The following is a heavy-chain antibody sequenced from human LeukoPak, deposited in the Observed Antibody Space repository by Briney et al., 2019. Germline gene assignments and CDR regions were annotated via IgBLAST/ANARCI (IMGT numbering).Heavy chain of an antibody. J-gene: IGHJ3*02. D-gene: IGHD3-22*01. CDR2: INSDGSST. Sequence: GGSLRLSCAASGFTFSSYWMHWVRQAPGKGPVWVSRINSDGSSTSYADSVKGRFTISRDNAKNTLYLQMNSLRAEDTAVYYCARAAYYYDSSGYYGGDHDAFDIWGQGTMVTVSS. CDR3: ARAAYYYDSSGYYGGDHDAFDI. CDR1: GFTFSSYW. V-gene: IGHV3-74*01.